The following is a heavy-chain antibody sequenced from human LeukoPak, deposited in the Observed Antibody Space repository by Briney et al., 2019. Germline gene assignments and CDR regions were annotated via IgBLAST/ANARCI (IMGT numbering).Heavy chain of an antibody. CDR2: LYYSGST. Sequence: SETLSLTCTVSGGSISSSTYYWGWIRQPPGKALEWIGNLYYSGSTYYNPSLKSRVTISVDTSKNQFSLKLSSVAAADTALYYCARQAISGYDPPPFDSWGQGTLVTVSS. D-gene: IGHD5-12*01. J-gene: IGHJ4*02. CDR1: GGSISSSTYY. CDR3: ARQAISGYDPPPFDS. V-gene: IGHV4-39*01.